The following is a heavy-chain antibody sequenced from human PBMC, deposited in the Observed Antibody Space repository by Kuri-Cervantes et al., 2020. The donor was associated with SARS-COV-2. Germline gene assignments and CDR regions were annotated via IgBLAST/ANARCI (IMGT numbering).Heavy chain of an antibody. Sequence: GSLRLSCTVSGGSISSYYWSWIRQPQGKGLEWIGYIYYSGSTNYNPSLKSRVTISVDTSKNPFSLKLSSVTAADTAVYYCARDIVVVPAARGDAFDIWGQGTMVTVSS. CDR2: IYYSGST. CDR1: GGSISSYY. J-gene: IGHJ3*02. D-gene: IGHD2-2*01. CDR3: ARDIVVVPAARGDAFDI. V-gene: IGHV4-59*12.